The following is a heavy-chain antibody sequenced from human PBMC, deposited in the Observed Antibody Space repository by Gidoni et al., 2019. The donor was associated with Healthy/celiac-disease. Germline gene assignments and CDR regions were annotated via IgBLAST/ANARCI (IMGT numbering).Heavy chain of an antibody. V-gene: IGHV3-53*01. CDR2: IYSGCST. CDR1: GFTVSSNY. D-gene: IGHD3-22*01. CDR3: AGDSSGSGFDY. J-gene: IGHJ4*02. Sequence: EVQLVESGGGLIQPGGSLRLSCAASGFTVSSNYMSWVRKAPGKGLEWVSVIYSGCSTYYADSVKCRFTISRDNSKNTLYLQMNSLRAEDTAVYYCAGDSSGSGFDYWGQGTLVTVSS.